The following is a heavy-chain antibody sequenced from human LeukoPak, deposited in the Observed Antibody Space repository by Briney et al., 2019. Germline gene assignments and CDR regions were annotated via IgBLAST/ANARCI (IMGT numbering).Heavy chain of an antibody. CDR1: GFTFSSYA. CDR2: ISGSGGST. V-gene: IGHV3-23*01. J-gene: IGHJ3*02. Sequence: PGGSLRLSCAASGFTFSSYAMSWVRQAPGKGLEWVSAISGSGGSTYYADSVRGRFTISRDNARNSLYLQMNSLRAEDTAVYYCARDQGGMTLVGNAFDIWGQGTMVTVSS. D-gene: IGHD3-16*01. CDR3: ARDQGGMTLVGNAFDI.